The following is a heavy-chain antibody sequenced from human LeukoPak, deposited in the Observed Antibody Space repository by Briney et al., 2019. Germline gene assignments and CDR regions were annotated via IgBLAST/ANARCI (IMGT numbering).Heavy chain of an antibody. CDR3: AKDKCSSTSCYKGDAFDI. CDR1: GFTFSSYG. CDR2: IRYDGSNK. V-gene: IGHV3-30*02. D-gene: IGHD2-2*02. J-gene: IGHJ3*02. Sequence: GGSLRLSCAASGFTFSSYGMHWVRQAPGKGLEWVAFIRYDGSNKYYADSVKGRFTISRDNSKNTLYLQMNSLRAEDTAVYYCAKDKCSSTSCYKGDAFDIWGQGTMVTVSS.